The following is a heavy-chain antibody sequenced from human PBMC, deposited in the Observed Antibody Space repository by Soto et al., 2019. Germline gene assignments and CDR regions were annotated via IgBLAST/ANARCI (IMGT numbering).Heavy chain of an antibody. D-gene: IGHD2-2*01. CDR1: GFTVSSNY. J-gene: IGHJ6*03. CDR3: AREGVPAAISDYYYYYMDV. V-gene: IGHV3-66*01. CDR2: IYSGGST. Sequence: GGSLRLSCAASGFTVSSNYMSWVRQAPGRGLEWVSVIYSGGSTYYADSVKGRFTISRDNSKNTLYLQMNSLRAEDTAVYYCAREGVPAAISDYYYYYMDVWGKGTTVTVSS.